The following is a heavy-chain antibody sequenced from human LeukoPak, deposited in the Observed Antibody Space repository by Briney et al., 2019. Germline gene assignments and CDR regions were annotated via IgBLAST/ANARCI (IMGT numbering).Heavy chain of an antibody. J-gene: IGHJ4*02. CDR2: INHSGNT. Sequence: SETLSLTCAVYSXSFSGYYWSWIRQPPGKGLEWIGEINHSGNTNYNPSLKSRVTISADTSKNQFSLKLSSVTAADTSVYFCARGSGSGTYYNPFDYWGQGTLVTVSS. V-gene: IGHV4-34*01. CDR1: SXSFSGYY. D-gene: IGHD3-10*01. CDR3: ARGSGSGTYYNPFDY.